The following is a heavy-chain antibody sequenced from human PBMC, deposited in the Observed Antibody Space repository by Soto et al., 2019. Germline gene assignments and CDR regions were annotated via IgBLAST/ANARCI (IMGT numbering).Heavy chain of an antibody. V-gene: IGHV3-21*04. J-gene: IGHJ6*03. CDR3: AKNIRNEYYYYYYLEV. CDR1: GFTFSSYS. D-gene: IGHD1-1*01. Sequence: PGGSLRLSCAAPGFTFSSYSMNWVRQAPGKGLEWVSSISGSGSNIYYADSVKGRFTISRDNAKNSLYMQMNSLRAEDTAVYYCAKNIRNEYYYYYYLEVWGKGTPVNVSS. CDR2: ISGSGSNI.